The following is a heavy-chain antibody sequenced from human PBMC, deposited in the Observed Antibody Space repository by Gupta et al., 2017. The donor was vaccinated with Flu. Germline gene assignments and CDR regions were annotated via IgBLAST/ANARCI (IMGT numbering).Heavy chain of an antibody. D-gene: IGHD6-19*01. J-gene: IGHJ6*02. V-gene: IGHV3-30*18. CDR3: AKCHSDSSPPYYYGMDV. CDR1: GFTFSAFG. Sequence: QAQFVASGGGVVQPGRSLSLSCAASGFTFSAFGLHWVRQAPGKGLEWVALISYDGTQKDYADSVKGRFTISRDNPKNTLFLQINSLRTEDTAVYYCAKCHSDSSPPYYYGMDVWGQGTTVTDSS. CDR2: ISYDGTQK.